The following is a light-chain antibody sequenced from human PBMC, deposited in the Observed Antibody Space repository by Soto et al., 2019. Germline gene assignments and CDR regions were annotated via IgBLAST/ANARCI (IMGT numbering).Light chain of an antibody. V-gene: IGLV1-44*01. CDR1: ISNIGTNS. J-gene: IGLJ1*01. Sequence: QPVLTQPPSASGTPGQRVTISCSGDISNIGTNSVHWYQHLPGTAPKLVIYADSQRPSGVPDRFSGSKSGTSASLAISGLQSEDDADYLCAAWDDNLNGPLFGTGTKLTVL. CDR2: ADS. CDR3: AAWDDNLNGPL.